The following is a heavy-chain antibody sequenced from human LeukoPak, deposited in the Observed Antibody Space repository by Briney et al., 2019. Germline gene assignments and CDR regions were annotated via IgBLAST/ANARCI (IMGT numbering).Heavy chain of an antibody. V-gene: IGHV1-18*01. Sequence: ASVKVSCKASGYNFYSYGVSWVRQAPGQGLEWMGWISANSGDTKYAQNLQGRVTMTTDTSTSTVYMELRSLKLDDTAVYYCVRDQGASRFLEWLLYDWFDPWGQGTLVTVSS. J-gene: IGHJ5*02. CDR1: GYNFYSYG. CDR2: ISANSGDT. D-gene: IGHD3-3*01. CDR3: VRDQGASRFLEWLLYDWFDP.